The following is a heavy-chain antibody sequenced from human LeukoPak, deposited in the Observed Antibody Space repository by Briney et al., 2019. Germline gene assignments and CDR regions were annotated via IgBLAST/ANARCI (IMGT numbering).Heavy chain of an antibody. Sequence: GGSLRLSCAASGFIFKKYWMNWVRQVPGKGLECLANIKEDGSETYYADSVKGRITISRDNPKNLLFLQINSLRVEDTAVYYCARETPRRGETRDGYRWGQGTVVTVSS. CDR2: IKEDGSET. J-gene: IGHJ4*02. CDR1: GFIFKKYW. D-gene: IGHD5-24*01. CDR3: ARETPRRGETRDGYR. V-gene: IGHV3-7*01.